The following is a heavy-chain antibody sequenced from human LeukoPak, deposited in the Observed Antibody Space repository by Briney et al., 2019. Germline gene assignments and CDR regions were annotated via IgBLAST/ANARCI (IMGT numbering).Heavy chain of an antibody. CDR2: ISSSSSYI. V-gene: IGHV3-21*04. CDR3: ASQVYSGYDHSSYYFDY. D-gene: IGHD5-12*01. Sequence: GGSLRLSCAASGFTFSSYSMNWVRQAPGKGLEWVSSISSSSSYIYYADSVKGRFTISRDNAKNSLYLQMNSLRAEDTAVYYCASQVYSGYDHSSYYFDYWGQGTLVTVSS. CDR1: GFTFSSYS. J-gene: IGHJ4*02.